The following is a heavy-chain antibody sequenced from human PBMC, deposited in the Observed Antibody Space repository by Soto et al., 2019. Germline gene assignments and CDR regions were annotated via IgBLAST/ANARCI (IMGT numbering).Heavy chain of an antibody. CDR3: ARDGEGSGSYYSAYYYYGMDV. CDR1: GYSISSGYY. V-gene: IGHV4-38-2*02. CDR2: IYHSGST. Sequence: SETLSLTCAVSGYSISSGYYWGWIRQPPGKGLEWIGSIYHSGSTYYNPSLKSRVTISVDTSKSQFSLKLSSVTAADTAVYYCARDGEGSGSYYSAYYYYGMDVWGQGTTVTVSS. D-gene: IGHD3-10*01. J-gene: IGHJ6*02.